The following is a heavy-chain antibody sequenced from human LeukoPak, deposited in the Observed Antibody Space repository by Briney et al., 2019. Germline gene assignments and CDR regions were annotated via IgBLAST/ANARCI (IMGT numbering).Heavy chain of an antibody. D-gene: IGHD2-15*01. CDR3: AGTPPNYYYYGMDV. Sequence: NPSETLSLTCTVSGGSISSYYWSWIRQPPGKGLEWIGYIYYSGSTNYNPSLKSRVTISVDTSKYQFSLKLSSVTAADTAVYYCAGTPPNYYYYGMDVWGQGTTVTVSS. CDR1: GGSISSYY. J-gene: IGHJ6*02. CDR2: IYYSGST. V-gene: IGHV4-59*01.